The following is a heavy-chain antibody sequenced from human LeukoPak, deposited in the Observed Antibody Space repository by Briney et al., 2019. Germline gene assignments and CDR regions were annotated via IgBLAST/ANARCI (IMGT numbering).Heavy chain of an antibody. CDR2: IWNDGSKK. CDR1: GFTFSRYG. D-gene: IGHD3-3*01. J-gene: IGHJ4*02. Sequence: GGSLILSCVVSGFTFSRYGMHWVRPAPGKGLEGVAVIWNDGSKKEYGDSVKGRFTISRDDSKNTLYLQMNSLRDEDTAVYYCAREASGYYRDFWGQGTLVTVSS. CDR3: AREASGYYRDF. V-gene: IGHV3-33*01.